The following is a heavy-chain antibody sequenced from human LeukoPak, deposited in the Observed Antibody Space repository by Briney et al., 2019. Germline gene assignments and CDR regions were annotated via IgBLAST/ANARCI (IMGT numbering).Heavy chain of an antibody. D-gene: IGHD6-6*01. CDR1: GGSISGYY. CDR2: IFYSGST. CDR3: ARHAGVARPFDY. V-gene: IGHV4-59*08. Sequence: SETLSLTCTVSGGSISGYYWSWFRQPPGKGLEWIGWIFYSGSTKYNPSLQSRVTISLDTSKNQFSLKLSSVTAADTAVYYCARHAGVARPFDYWGQGTLVTVSS. J-gene: IGHJ4*02.